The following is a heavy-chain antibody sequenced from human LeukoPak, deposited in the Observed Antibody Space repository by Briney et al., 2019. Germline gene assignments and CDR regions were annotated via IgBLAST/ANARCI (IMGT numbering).Heavy chain of an antibody. CDR1: GGSISSSNW. Sequence: PSEILSLTCAVSGGSISSSNWWSWDRQPPGKGLEWIGETYHSGSTNYNPSLKSRVTISVDKSKNQFSLKLSSVTAADTAVYYCARETYYYGSGSYFDYWGQGTLVTVSS. J-gene: IGHJ4*02. CDR2: TYHSGST. CDR3: ARETYYYGSGSYFDY. V-gene: IGHV4-4*02. D-gene: IGHD3-10*01.